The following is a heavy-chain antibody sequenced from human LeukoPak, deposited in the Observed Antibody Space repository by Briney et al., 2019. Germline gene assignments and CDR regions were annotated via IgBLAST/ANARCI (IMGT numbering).Heavy chain of an antibody. CDR2: IYTSGST. CDR3: ARALYDSSGYYYSSWFDP. CDR1: GGSISSYY. V-gene: IGHV4-4*07. J-gene: IGHJ5*02. D-gene: IGHD3-22*01. Sequence: SETLSLTCTVSGGSISSYYWSWIRQLAGKGLEWIGRIYTSGSTNYNPSLKSRVTMSVDTSKNQFSLKLSSVTAADTAVYYCARALYDSSGYYYSSWFDPWGQGTLVTVSS.